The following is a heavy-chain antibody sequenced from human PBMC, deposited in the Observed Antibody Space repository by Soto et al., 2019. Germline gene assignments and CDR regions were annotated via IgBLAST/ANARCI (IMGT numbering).Heavy chain of an antibody. CDR1: GYDFTTYG. Sequence: ASVKVSCKGSGYDFTTYGITWVRQAPGQGLEWMAWISAHNGNTDYAQKLQGRVTVTRDTSTSTAYMELRSLRSDDTAVYYCARGRHGDYWGQGALVTVSS. CDR3: ARGRHGDY. V-gene: IGHV1-18*01. CDR2: ISAHNGNT. J-gene: IGHJ4*02.